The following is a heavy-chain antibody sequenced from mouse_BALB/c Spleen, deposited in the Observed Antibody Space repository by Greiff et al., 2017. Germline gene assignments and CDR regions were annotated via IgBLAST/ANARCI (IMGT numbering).Heavy chain of an antibody. V-gene: IGHV1-69*02. CDR3: TRSGNGVYAMDY. D-gene: IGHD1-1*01. J-gene: IGHJ4*01. Sequence: VQLQQPGAELVRPGASVKLSCKASGYTFTSYWINWVKQRPGQGLEWIGNIYPSDSYTNYNQKFKDKATLTVDKSSSTAYMQLSSPTSEDSAVYYCTRSGNGVYAMDYWGQGTSVTVAS. CDR1: GYTFTSYW. CDR2: IYPSDSYT.